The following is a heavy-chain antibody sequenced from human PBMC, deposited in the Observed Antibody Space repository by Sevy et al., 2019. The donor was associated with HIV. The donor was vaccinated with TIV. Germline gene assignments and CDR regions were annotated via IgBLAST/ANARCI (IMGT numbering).Heavy chain of an antibody. CDR2: INVDGSFT. V-gene: IGHV3-74*01. J-gene: IGHJ3*01. CDR3: ARXFYYESXGYDGLWX. D-gene: IGHD3-22*01. CDR1: GVXFSTYW. Sequence: GGSLRLSCGASGVXFSTYWMHWVRQAPGKGLLWVSXINVDGSFTTYADSVKGRFTISRDNAKNTLYLQMNSLRAEDTAVYYCARXFYYESXGYDGLWXWGQGTMVTVSS.